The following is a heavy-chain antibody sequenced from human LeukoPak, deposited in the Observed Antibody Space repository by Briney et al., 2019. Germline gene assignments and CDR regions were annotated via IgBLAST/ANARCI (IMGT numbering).Heavy chain of an antibody. CDR1: GGSISSYY. CDR3: ARDLRYDFWSGYDY. D-gene: IGHD3-3*01. CDR2: IYTSGST. V-gene: IGHV4-4*07. J-gene: IGHJ4*02. Sequence: SETLSLTCTVSGGSISSYYWSWIRQPAGKGLEWIGRIYTSGSTNYNPSLKSRVTMSVDTSKNQFSLKLSSVTAADTAVYYSARDLRYDFWSGYDYCGQGTLVTVSS.